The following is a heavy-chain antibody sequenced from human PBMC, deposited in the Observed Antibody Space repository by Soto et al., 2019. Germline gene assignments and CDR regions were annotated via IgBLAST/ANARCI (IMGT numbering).Heavy chain of an antibody. Sequence: QTGGSLRLSCAASGFTFSSYAMHWVRQAPGKGLEWVAVISHDGSNKYYADSVKGRFTISRDNSKNTLYLQMNSLRAEDTAVYYCARETVVNYDSSGSFDYWGQGTLVT. CDR1: GFTFSSYA. V-gene: IGHV3-30-3*01. J-gene: IGHJ4*02. D-gene: IGHD3-22*01. CDR2: ISHDGSNK. CDR3: ARETVVNYDSSGSFDY.